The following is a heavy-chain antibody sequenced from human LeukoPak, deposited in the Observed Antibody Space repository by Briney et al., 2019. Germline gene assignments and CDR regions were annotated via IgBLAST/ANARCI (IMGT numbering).Heavy chain of an antibody. V-gene: IGHV4-34*01. J-gene: IGHJ5*02. D-gene: IGHD5-24*01. Sequence: PSETLSLTCAVYGGSFSAYYWNWIRQPPGKGLEWIGEINKSGDTKYNPSLESRVTISVDTSKSQFSLKLSSVTAADTAVYCCARVDPTRGWFDPWGQGTLVTVSS. CDR1: GGSFSAYY. CDR2: INKSGDT. CDR3: ARVDPTRGWFDP.